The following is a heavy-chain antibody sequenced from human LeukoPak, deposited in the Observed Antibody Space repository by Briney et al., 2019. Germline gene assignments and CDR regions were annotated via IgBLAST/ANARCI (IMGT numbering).Heavy chain of an antibody. CDR2: ISGGGETT. D-gene: IGHD2-2*01. CDR3: AKDRIGFYQPYDY. CDR1: GFAFSSHA. Sequence: GGSLRLSCAASGFAFSSHAMSWVRQAPGKGLEWVSAISGGGETTWYADSVKGRFIMSGDNSRNMLHLQMNSLRGEDTAVYYCAKDRIGFYQPYDYWGQGTLVTVSS. J-gene: IGHJ4*02. V-gene: IGHV3-23*01.